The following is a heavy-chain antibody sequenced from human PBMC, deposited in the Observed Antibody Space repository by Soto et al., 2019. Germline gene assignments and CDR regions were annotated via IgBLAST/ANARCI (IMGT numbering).Heavy chain of an antibody. Sequence: QVQLVESGGGVVQPGRSLRLSCAASGFTFSSYAMHWVRQAPGKGLEWVAVISYDGSNKYYADSVKGRFTISRDNSKNTLYLQMNSLRAEDTAVYYCARESRYSSSWWWDYYYGMDVWGQGTTVTVSS. J-gene: IGHJ6*02. V-gene: IGHV3-30-3*01. D-gene: IGHD6-13*01. CDR3: ARESRYSSSWWWDYYYGMDV. CDR2: ISYDGSNK. CDR1: GFTFSSYA.